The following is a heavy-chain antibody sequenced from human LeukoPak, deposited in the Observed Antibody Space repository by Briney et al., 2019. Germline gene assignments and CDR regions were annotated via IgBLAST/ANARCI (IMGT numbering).Heavy chain of an antibody. CDR2: INHSGST. CDR3: ARGWRYYYDSGSYYLDY. V-gene: IGHV4-34*01. J-gene: IGHJ4*02. CDR1: GGSFRGYY. Sequence: SETLSLTCAVYGGSFRGYYWSWIRQPPGKGLGWIAEINHSGSTNYNPTLKSRVTISVDTSKNQFSLKLSSVTAADTAVYYCARGWRYYYDSGSYYLDYWGQGTLVTVSS. D-gene: IGHD3-10*01.